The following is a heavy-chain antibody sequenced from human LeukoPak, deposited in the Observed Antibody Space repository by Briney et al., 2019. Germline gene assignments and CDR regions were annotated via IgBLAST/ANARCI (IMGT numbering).Heavy chain of an antibody. Sequence: GGSLRLSCEASGFSFSAAWMTWVRQAPGKGLEWVATIKNDGSDKYYVDSVKGRFTLSRDNAKDLVYLQMNSLRVEDTAVYYCVDLGYSDGGQGTLVTVSS. D-gene: IGHD5-12*01. CDR1: GFSFSAAW. V-gene: IGHV3-7*01. CDR3: VDLGYSD. CDR2: IKNDGSDK. J-gene: IGHJ4*02.